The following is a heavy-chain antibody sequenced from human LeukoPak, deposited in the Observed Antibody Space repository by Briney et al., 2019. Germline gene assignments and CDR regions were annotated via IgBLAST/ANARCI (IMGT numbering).Heavy chain of an antibody. CDR1: GFTFSSYG. D-gene: IGHD5-18*01. V-gene: IGHV3-33*06. CDR3: AKEGYSYGYVDY. CDR2: IWYDGSNK. Sequence: GGSLRLSCAASGFTFSSYGMHWVRQAPGKGLEWVAVIWYDGSNKYYADSVKGRFTISRDNSKNTLYLQMNSLRAEDTAVYYCAKEGYSYGYVDYWGQGTLVTVSS. J-gene: IGHJ4*02.